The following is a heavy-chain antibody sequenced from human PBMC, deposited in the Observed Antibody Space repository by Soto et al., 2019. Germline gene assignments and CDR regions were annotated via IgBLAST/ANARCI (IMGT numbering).Heavy chain of an antibody. J-gene: IGHJ5*01. Sequence: SETLSLTCTLSGGSVRAPDWWNWVRQSPDKGLEWIAEVHISGHSNYNPSLRSRVSVSIDSSKSQFYLNLNSVTAADTAIYYCARVRQGCSANNCYFDPSGQGTQGTVSS. V-gene: IGHV4-4*02. D-gene: IGHD1-1*01. CDR1: GGSVRAPDW. CDR3: ARVRQGCSANNCYFDP. CDR2: VHISGHS.